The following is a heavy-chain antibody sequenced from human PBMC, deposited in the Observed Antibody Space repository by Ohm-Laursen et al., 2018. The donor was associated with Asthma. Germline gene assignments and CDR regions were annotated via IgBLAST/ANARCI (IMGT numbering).Heavy chain of an antibody. CDR2: IHNIGST. CDR1: GDSVSSGSYF. J-gene: IGHJ5*02. D-gene: IGHD2/OR15-2a*01. Sequence: SETLSLTCTVSGDSVSSGSYFWSWIRQPPGKGLEWIGYIHNIGSTNYNPSLKSRVTISLDTSKRQFSLSLNSASAADTAVYYCARGVVSRTTPNWFDPWGQGTLVTVSS. CDR3: ARGVVSRTTPNWFDP. V-gene: IGHV4-61*01.